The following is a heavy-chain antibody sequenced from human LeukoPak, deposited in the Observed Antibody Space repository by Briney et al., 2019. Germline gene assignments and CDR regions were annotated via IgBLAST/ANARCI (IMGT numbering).Heavy chain of an antibody. J-gene: IGHJ4*02. CDR2: IYYSGST. Sequence: SETLSLTCTVSGGSISSYYWSWIRQPPGKGLEWIGYIYYSGSTNYNPSLKSRVTISVDTSKNQFSLKLSSVTAADTAVYYCARVVFYGGPYFDYWGQGTLVTVSS. CDR1: GGSISSYY. CDR3: ARVVFYGGPYFDY. D-gene: IGHD4-23*01. V-gene: IGHV4-59*01.